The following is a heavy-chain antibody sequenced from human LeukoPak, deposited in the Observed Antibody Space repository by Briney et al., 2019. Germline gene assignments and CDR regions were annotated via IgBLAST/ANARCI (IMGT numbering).Heavy chain of an antibody. CDR1: GGSISSSSYY. CDR2: IYYSGST. Sequence: SETLSLTCTVSGGSISSSSYYWGWIRQPPGKGLEWIGSIYYSGSTYYNPSLKSRVTMSADTSKNQLSLKLSSVTAADTAVYYCARPYYYDSRIDPWGQGILVTVSS. D-gene: IGHD3-22*01. V-gene: IGHV4-39*07. CDR3: ARPYYYDSRIDP. J-gene: IGHJ5*02.